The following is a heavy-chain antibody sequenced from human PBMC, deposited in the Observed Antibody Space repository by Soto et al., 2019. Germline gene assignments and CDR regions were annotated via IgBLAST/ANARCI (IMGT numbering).Heavy chain of an antibody. D-gene: IGHD1-26*01. CDR1: GFTFSSYS. CDR2: ISSSSSTI. V-gene: IGHV3-48*01. Sequence: GGSLRLSCAASGFTFSSYSMSWVRQAPGKGLEWVSYISSSSSTIYYADSVKGRFTISRDNAKNSLYLQMNSLRAEDTAVYYCASWGLHDWFDPWGQGTLVTVSS. J-gene: IGHJ5*02. CDR3: ASWGLHDWFDP.